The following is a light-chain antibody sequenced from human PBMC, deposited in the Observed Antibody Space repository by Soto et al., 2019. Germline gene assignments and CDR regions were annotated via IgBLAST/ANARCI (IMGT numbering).Light chain of an antibody. CDR2: DAS. CDR3: QQYISYST. V-gene: IGKV1-5*01. CDR1: QSISSW. Sequence: DIQMTQSPSTLSASVGDRVTITCRASQSISSWLAWYQQKPGKAPKLLIYDASSLESGVPSRFSGSGSGTEITLTIISLQPDDFATYYCQQYISYSTFGQGTKVDIK. J-gene: IGKJ1*01.